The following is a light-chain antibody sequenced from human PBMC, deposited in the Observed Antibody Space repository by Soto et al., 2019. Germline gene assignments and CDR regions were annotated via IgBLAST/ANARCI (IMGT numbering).Light chain of an antibody. Sequence: QSALTQPASVSGSPGQSITFSCTGTSSDVGGYNYVSWYQQHPGKAPKLMIYEVSNRPSGVSNRFSGSKSGNTASLTISGLQAEDEADYHCSSYISSNTLVFGTGTKLTVL. CDR1: SSDVGGYNY. CDR2: EVS. CDR3: SSYISSNTLV. J-gene: IGLJ1*01. V-gene: IGLV2-14*01.